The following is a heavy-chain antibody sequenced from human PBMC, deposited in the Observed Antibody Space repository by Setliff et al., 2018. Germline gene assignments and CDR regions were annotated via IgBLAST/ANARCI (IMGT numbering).Heavy chain of an antibody. J-gene: IGHJ3*02. CDR3: ATNLATPSDAFDI. CDR2: MSYTGTT. Sequence: SETLSLTCTLSGDSITSYYLTWIRQPPGKGLEWIGYMSYTGTTNYNPSLKSRVTMSIDTSMKSFSLRLTSVTPADTAIYYCATNLATPSDAFDIWGQGTMVT. CDR1: GDSITSYY. V-gene: IGHV4-59*01.